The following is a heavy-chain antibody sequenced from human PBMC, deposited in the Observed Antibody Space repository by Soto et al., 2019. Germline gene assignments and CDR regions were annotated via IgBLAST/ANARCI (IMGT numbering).Heavy chain of an antibody. V-gene: IGHV4-4*07. J-gene: IGHJ4*02. CDR1: GGSISNYR. CDR3: TRGTFETTAPFY. D-gene: IGHD3-3*02. Sequence: SETLSLTCTVSGGSISNYRWSWVRQPAGKGLEWIGRIFASGRTNYNPSLQSRLTMSVDTSKNQFSLTLNSVTAADTAVYYCTRGTFETTAPFYWGQGILVTVS. CDR2: IFASGRT.